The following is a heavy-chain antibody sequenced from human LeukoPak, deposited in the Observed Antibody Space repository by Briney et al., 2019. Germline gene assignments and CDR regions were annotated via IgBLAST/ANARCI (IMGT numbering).Heavy chain of an antibody. D-gene: IGHD6-13*01. Sequence: SETLSLTCTVSGGSISSYYWSWIRQPAGKGLEWIGRIYTSGSTYYNPSLKSRVTMSIDTSKNQFSLKLTSVTAADTAVYYCASVPWGAIGIAAAGSVDYWGQGTLVSVSS. J-gene: IGHJ4*02. CDR3: ASVPWGAIGIAAAGSVDY. V-gene: IGHV4-4*07. CDR2: IYTSGST. CDR1: GGSISSYY.